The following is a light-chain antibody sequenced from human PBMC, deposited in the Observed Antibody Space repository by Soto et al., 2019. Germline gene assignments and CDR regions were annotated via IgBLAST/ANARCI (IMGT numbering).Light chain of an antibody. V-gene: IGKV1-6*01. J-gene: IGKJ2*01. CDR1: QDIRNE. CDR2: DAS. Sequence: AIQMTQSPPSLSASVGDRVTITCRASQDIRNELGWYKQKPGKAPNLLIYDASTLQSGVPSRFSGSGSGTDFSLTISSLQPEDFATYYCLQDNSYPFTFGQGTKLEIK. CDR3: LQDNSYPFT.